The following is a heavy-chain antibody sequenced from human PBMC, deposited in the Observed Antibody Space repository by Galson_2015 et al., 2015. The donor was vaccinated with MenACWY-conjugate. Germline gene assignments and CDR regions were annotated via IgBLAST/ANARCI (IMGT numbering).Heavy chain of an antibody. J-gene: IGHJ6*02. Sequence: SVKVSCKVSGYTLSKLSMHWVRQAPGKGLEWMGGFDTENAETVYAEKFLGRVTVTEDTSTDTVYMDLSSLRSDDTAIYYCASVRTGYCHGGTCYGLGVWGQGTTV. D-gene: IGHD2-15*01. V-gene: IGHV1-24*01. CDR1: GYTLSKLS. CDR2: FDTENAET. CDR3: ASVRTGYCHGGTCYGLGV.